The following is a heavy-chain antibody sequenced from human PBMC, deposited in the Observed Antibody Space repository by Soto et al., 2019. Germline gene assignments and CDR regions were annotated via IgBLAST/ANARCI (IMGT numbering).Heavy chain of an antibody. J-gene: IGHJ5*01. V-gene: IGHV4-39*01. CDR3: ARQEVPASIDWRGSYFCKVS. CDR2: IYYSGST. D-gene: IGHD2-2*01. CDR1: GSSISSGSYY. Sequence: SEALSLSCTVSGSSISSGSYYWGRTREPPGKGLEWIGSIYYSGSTYDNPSLKSRVTISVDTSKNQFSLRLSSVTAADTAVYYCARQEVPASIDWRGSYFCKVSWRQ.